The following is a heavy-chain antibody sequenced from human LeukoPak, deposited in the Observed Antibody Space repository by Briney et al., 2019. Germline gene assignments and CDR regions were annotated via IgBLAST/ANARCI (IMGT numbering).Heavy chain of an antibody. D-gene: IGHD3-16*01. Sequence: GSLRLSCAASGFTFSSYWMSWVRQAPGKGLEWVANIKQDGREKYYVDSVKCRFTISRDNAKNSLYPQMNSLRAEDTAVYYCARDRFGYYGMDVWGQGTTVTVSS. CDR3: ARDRFGYYGMDV. J-gene: IGHJ6*02. CDR1: GFTFSSYW. V-gene: IGHV3-7*01. CDR2: IKQDGREK.